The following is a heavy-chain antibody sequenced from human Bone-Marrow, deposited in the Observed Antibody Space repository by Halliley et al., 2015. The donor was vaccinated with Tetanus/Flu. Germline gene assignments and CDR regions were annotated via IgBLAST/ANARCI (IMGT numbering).Heavy chain of an antibody. V-gene: IGHV3-7*03. J-gene: IGHJ4*02. CDR3: VTSRYSAATGHYDDYN. CDR1: GFTFSTYW. D-gene: IGHD4-17*01. Sequence: SLRLSCAASGFTFSTYWMSWVRQAPGKGLQWVANIKEDGSERSYVDSVKGRFTISRDNAENSLYLQMNSLGGEDTALYYCVTSRYSAATGHYDDYNWGQGTLFTVSS. CDR2: IKEDGSER.